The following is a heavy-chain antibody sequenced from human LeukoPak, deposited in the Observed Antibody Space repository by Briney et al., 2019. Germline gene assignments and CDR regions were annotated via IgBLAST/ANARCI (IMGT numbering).Heavy chain of an antibody. Sequence: GGSLRLSCAASGFTFSDHFLDWVRQAPGKGLEWVGRTRNKANSYITEYAASVKGRFTISRDDSKNSLYLQMSSLKTDDTAMYYCASMRGTFGYWGQGTLVTASS. CDR2: TRNKANSYIT. V-gene: IGHV3-72*01. CDR3: ASMRGTFGY. J-gene: IGHJ4*02. CDR1: GFTFSDHF. D-gene: IGHD1-26*01.